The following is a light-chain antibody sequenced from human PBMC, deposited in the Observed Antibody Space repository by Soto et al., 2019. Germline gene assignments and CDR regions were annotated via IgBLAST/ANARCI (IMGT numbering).Light chain of an antibody. CDR1: QSISNW. CDR3: QLYNSYSWT. J-gene: IGKJ1*01. CDR2: KAS. V-gene: IGKV1-5*03. Sequence: DIQMTQSPSTLSASVGDRVTITCRASQSISNWLAWYQQKAGKAPKLLIYKASSLESGVPSRFSGSGSGTEFTLTISSLHPDDLATYYCQLYNSYSWTFGQGTKVEIK.